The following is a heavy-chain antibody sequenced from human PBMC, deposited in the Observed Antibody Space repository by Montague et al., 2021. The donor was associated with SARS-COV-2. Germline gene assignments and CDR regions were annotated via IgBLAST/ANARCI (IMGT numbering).Heavy chain of an antibody. CDR3: ARLGDGVVPSPILGVGPYYSYYYMDV. D-gene: IGHD3-10*01. CDR1: GGSFSTYS. J-gene: IGHJ6*03. V-gene: IGHV4-34*01. Sequence: SETLSLTCAVHGGSFSTYSWNWICQPPGKGLEWIGEINHGGRTNYNPSLKIRVTISADTSKNQYSLKLTFVAAADTAVYYCARLGDGVVPSPILGVGPYYSYYYMDVWGKGTTVTVSS. CDR2: INHGGRT.